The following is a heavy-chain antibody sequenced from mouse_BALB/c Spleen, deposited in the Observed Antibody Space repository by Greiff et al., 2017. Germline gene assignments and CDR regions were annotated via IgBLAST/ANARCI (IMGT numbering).Heavy chain of an antibody. CDR2: IDPANGNT. Sequence: EVKLQESGAELVKPGASVKLSCTASGFNIKDTYMHWVKQRPEQGLEWIGRIDPANGNTKYDPKFQGKATITADTSSNTAYLQLSSLTSEDTAVYYCARHSPFAYWGQGTLVTVSA. J-gene: IGHJ3*01. V-gene: IGHV14-3*02. CDR3: ARHSPFAY. CDR1: GFNIKDTY.